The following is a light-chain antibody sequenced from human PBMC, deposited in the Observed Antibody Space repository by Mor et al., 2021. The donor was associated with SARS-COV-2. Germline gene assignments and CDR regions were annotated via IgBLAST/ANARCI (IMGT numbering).Light chain of an antibody. Sequence: QSVSSYLAWYQQKPGQAPRLLIYDASNRATGIPARFSGSGSGTDFTLTISSLEPEDFAVYYCQQRSNWLPITFGQGTRLEIK. J-gene: IGKJ5*01. CDR1: QSVSSY. CDR3: QQRSNWLPIT. V-gene: IGKV3-11*01. CDR2: DAS.